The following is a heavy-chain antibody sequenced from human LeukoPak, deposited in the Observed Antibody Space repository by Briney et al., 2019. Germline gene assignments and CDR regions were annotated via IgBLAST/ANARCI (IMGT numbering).Heavy chain of an antibody. D-gene: IGHD5-18*01. CDR2: VSYSGTT. V-gene: IGHV4-59*01. CDR3: ARIGYSYDSAVYWNFDL. J-gene: IGHJ2*01. CDR1: GGSISSYY. Sequence: SETLSLTCTVSGGSISSYYWTWIRQPPGKGLEWIGYVSYSGTTKYNPSLKSRVTMSVDMSKNRLSLRLTSVTAADTAVYYCARIGYSYDSAVYWNFDLWGRGTLVTVSS.